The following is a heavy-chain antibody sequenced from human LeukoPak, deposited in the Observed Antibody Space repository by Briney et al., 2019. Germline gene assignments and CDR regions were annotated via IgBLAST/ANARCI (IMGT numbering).Heavy chain of an antibody. D-gene: IGHD2/OR15-2a*01. J-gene: IGHJ5*02. V-gene: IGHV4-59*01. CDR1: GGSISSYY. Sequence: PSETLSLTCTVSGGSISSYYWSWIRHPPGKGLEWIGYMYYSGSTNYNPSLKSRVTISLDTSKNKFSLRLSSVTASDTAGYYCARNIGWFDPWGQGTLVTVSS. CDR2: MYYSGST. CDR3: ARNIGWFDP.